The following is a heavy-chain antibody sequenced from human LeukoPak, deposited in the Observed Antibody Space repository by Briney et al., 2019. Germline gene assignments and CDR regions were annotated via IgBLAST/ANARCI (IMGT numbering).Heavy chain of an antibody. CDR2: ISAYNGNT. V-gene: IGHV1-18*01. D-gene: IGHD3-3*01. CDR3: ARFAYYDFWSGYYYYGMDV. Sequence: GASVKVSCKASGYTFTSYGISWVRQAPGQGLEWMGWISAYNGNTNYAQKLQGRVTMTTDTSTSTAYMELRSLRSDDTAVYYCARFAYYDFWSGYYYYGMDVWGQGTTVTVSS. J-gene: IGHJ6*02. CDR1: GYTFTSYG.